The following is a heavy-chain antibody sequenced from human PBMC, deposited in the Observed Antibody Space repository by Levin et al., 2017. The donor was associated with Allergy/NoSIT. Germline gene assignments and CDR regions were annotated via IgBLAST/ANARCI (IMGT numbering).Heavy chain of an antibody. J-gene: IGHJ3*02. D-gene: IGHD2-21*02. Sequence: LSLTCAASGFTFSSYSMNWVRQAPGKGLEWVSSISSSSSYIYYADSVKGRFTISRDNAKNSLYLQMNSLRAEDTAVYYCARDPDFCGGDCRAFDIWGQGTMVTVSS. CDR1: GFTFSSYS. CDR2: ISSSSSYI. CDR3: ARDPDFCGGDCRAFDI. V-gene: IGHV3-21*01.